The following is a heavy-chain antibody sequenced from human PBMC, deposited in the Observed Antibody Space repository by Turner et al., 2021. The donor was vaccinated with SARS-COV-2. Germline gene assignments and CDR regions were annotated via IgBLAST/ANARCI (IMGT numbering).Heavy chain of an antibody. Sequence: QVQLQESGPGLVKPSETLSLTCTVSGGSISNYYWSWIRQPPGKGLEWIGYIHHGGSTKYNPSLKSRVTIAVDTSKNQFSLILSSVTAADTAVYYCARLYTYAEFYFDYWGQGALVTVSS. CDR3: ARLYTYAEFYFDY. CDR1: GGSISNYY. CDR2: IHHGGST. J-gene: IGHJ4*02. D-gene: IGHD5-18*01. V-gene: IGHV4-59*08.